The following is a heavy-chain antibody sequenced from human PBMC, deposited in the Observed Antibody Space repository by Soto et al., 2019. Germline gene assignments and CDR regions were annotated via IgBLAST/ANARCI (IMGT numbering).Heavy chain of an antibody. CDR2: INHSGST. Sequence: SETLSLTCAVYGGSFSGYYWSWIRQPPGKGLEWIGEINHSGSTNYNPSLKSRVTISVDTSKNQFSLKLSSVTAADTAVYYCAGGKAGYYGSGSYYNRRDHYYMDVWGKGTTVTVSS. V-gene: IGHV4-34*01. D-gene: IGHD3-10*01. J-gene: IGHJ6*03. CDR3: AGGKAGYYGSGSYYNRRDHYYMDV. CDR1: GGSFSGYY.